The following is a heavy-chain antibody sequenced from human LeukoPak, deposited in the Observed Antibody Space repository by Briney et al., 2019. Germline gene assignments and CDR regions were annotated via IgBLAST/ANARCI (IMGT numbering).Heavy chain of an antibody. J-gene: IGHJ5*01. D-gene: IGHD6-19*01. CDR3: AKPVSGGLAVTADWFHP. CDR1: GFTFSSYE. CDR2: INANSGTT. V-gene: IGHV3-23*01. Sequence: GGSLRLSCAASGFTFSSYEMNWVRQPPGKGLEWVSTINANSGTTSYAASVRGRFTISRDNSKNTLYLQVNTLRADDTATYYCAKPVSGGLAVTADWFHPWGQGTLVVVSS.